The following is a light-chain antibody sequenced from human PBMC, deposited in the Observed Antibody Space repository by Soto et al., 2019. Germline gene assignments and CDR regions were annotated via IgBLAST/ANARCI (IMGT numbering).Light chain of an antibody. V-gene: IGKV1-5*03. CDR1: QSISQW. CDR3: KQYNSYWT. J-gene: IGKJ1*01. CDR2: KAS. Sequence: DIQMTQSPSTLSTSVGDRVTITCRASQSISQWLAWYQQKPGKAPKLLIYKASSLESGVPSRFSGSGSGTEFTLTISSLQPDDFATYYCKQYNSYWTFGQGTEVDIK.